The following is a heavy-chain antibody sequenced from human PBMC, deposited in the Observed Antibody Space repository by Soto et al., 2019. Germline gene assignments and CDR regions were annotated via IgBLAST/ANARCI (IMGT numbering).Heavy chain of an antibody. CDR2: VWYDGTNK. J-gene: IGHJ4*02. D-gene: IGHD6-13*01. V-gene: IGHV3-33*01. CDR3: ARGGHSSSWYRLEAYFFDY. Sequence: QVQLVESGGGVVQPGRSLRLSCEASGFTFKSYGMHWVRQAPGKGLEWVAVVWYDGTNKKYADSVKGQFIIYRDNSKKTLYLQMDSLRAEDTGLYYCARGGHSSSWYRLEAYFFDYWGQGSLVTVSS. CDR1: GFTFKSYG.